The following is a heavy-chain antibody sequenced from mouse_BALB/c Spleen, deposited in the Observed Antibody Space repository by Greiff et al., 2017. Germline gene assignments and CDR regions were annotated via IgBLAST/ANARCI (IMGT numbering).Heavy chain of an antibody. Sequence: VQLVESGAELVRPGASVPLSCKASGYTFPDYEMHWVKQTPVHGLEWIGAIDPETGGTAYNQKFKGKATLTADKSSSTAYMELRSLTSEDSAVYYCTRKSSTTALAMDYWGQGTSVTVSS. CDR1: GYTFPDYE. D-gene: IGHD1-2*01. CDR2: IDPETGGT. J-gene: IGHJ4*01. CDR3: TRKSSTTALAMDY. V-gene: IGHV1-15*01.